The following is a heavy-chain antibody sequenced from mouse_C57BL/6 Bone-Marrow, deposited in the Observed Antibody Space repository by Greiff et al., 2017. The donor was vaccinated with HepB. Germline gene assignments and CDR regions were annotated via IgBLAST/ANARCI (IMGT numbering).Heavy chain of an antibody. CDR2: INPGSGGT. CDR3: ARRGLRQGDY. Sequence: QVQLQQSGAELVRPGTSVKVSCKASGYAFTNYLIEWVKQRPGQGLEWIGVINPGSGGTNYNEKFKGKATLTADKSSSTAYMQLSSLTSEYSAVYFCARRGLRQGDYWGQGTTLTVSS. CDR1: GYAFTNYL. D-gene: IGHD2-4*01. J-gene: IGHJ2*01. V-gene: IGHV1-54*01.